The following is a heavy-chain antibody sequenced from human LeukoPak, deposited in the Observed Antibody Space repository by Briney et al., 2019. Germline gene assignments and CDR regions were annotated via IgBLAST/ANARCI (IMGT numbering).Heavy chain of an antibody. V-gene: IGHV1-18*01. Sequence: ASVKVSCKASGYTFTSYGISRVRQAPGQGLEWMGWISAYNGNTNYAQKLQGRVTMTTDTSTSTAYMELRSLRSDDTAVYYCAKYYYDSSGYYSFDYWGQGTLVTVSS. CDR3: AKYYYDSSGYYSFDY. CDR1: GYTFTSYG. CDR2: ISAYNGNT. J-gene: IGHJ4*02. D-gene: IGHD3-22*01.